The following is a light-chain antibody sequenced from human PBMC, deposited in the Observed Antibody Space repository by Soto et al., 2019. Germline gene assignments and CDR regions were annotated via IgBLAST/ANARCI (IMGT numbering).Light chain of an antibody. CDR1: QSVISSY. CDR3: QQYASSSWT. Sequence: EIVLTQSPGTLALSPGEIATLSCRASQSVISSYLAWYQQKPGQAPRLLIYGTFNRATGIPDRFSGSGAATDFTITITRLEPEDFAVYYCQQYASSSWTFGQGTKVEI. CDR2: GTF. V-gene: IGKV3-20*01. J-gene: IGKJ1*01.